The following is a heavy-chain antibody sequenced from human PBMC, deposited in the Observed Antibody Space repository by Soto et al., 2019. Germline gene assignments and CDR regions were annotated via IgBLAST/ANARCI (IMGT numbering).Heavy chain of an antibody. Sequence: SVKVPCKASGGTFSSYAISWVRQAPGQGLEWMGGIIPIFGTANYAQKFQGRVTITADESTSTAYMELSSLRSEDTAVYYCARDGYDSLYYYYGMDVWGQGTTVTVSS. CDR2: IIPIFGTA. J-gene: IGHJ6*02. CDR1: GGTFSSYA. D-gene: IGHD5-12*01. V-gene: IGHV1-69*13. CDR3: ARDGYDSLYYYYGMDV.